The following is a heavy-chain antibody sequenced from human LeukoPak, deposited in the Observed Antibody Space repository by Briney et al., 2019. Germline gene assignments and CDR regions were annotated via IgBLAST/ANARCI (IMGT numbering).Heavy chain of an antibody. CDR2: IYPGDSET. J-gene: IGHJ4*02. Sequence: GESLKISCKGSGCCFISYWIGRVRQMPGKGLEWVGIIYPGDSETRYSPSLQGQVTISADKSINTAYLHWSSLKASDTAMYYCTRHVRAAPFDYWGQGTLVTVSS. D-gene: IGHD2-2*01. CDR3: TRHVRAAPFDY. CDR1: GCCFISYW. V-gene: IGHV5-51*01.